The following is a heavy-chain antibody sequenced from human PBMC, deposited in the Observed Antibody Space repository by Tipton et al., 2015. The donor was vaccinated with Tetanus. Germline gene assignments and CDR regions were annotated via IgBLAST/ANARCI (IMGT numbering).Heavy chain of an antibody. V-gene: IGHV4-34*01. CDR3: ARGLDQYKSGNY. Sequence: LRLSCAASGFTLGSFAMTWVRQVPGKGLEWIGEIHPSGSTNYNPSLKSRVTISVDTSENQLSLKLRSVTAADTALYYCARGLDQYKSGNYWGQGTLVTVSS. D-gene: IGHD1-1*01. CDR1: GFTLGSFA. J-gene: IGHJ4*02. CDR2: IHPSGST.